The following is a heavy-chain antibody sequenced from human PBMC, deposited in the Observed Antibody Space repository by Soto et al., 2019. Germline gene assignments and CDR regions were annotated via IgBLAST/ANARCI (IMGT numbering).Heavy chain of an antibody. D-gene: IGHD3-3*01. CDR3: ASGVYDLWSGNPAGLDY. CDR2: IRSKANSYAT. J-gene: IGHJ4*02. Sequence: EVQLVESGGGLVQPGGSLKVSCAASGFTFSGSAMHWVRQASGKGLEWVGRIRSKANSYATAYAVSVKGRFAISRDDSRNTAYLQMNDLKTEDTAVYYCASGVYDLWSGNPAGLDYWGQGTVVTVSS. CDR1: GFTFSGSA. V-gene: IGHV3-73*02.